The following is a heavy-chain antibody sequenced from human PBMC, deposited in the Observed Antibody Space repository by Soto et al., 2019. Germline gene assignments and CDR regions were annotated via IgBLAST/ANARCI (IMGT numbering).Heavy chain of an antibody. V-gene: IGHV4-31*03. CDR3: VRVSYSSYPQYYYYGMGV. CDR2: SYYSGST. J-gene: IGHJ6*02. CDR1: GVSISSDDYY. D-gene: IGHD6-6*01. Sequence: QVQLQESGPGLVKPSQTLSLTCTVSGVSISSDDYYWSWIRQHPGKGLEWIGNSYYSGSTYYNPSLTSRITLSLASSKNQFSLSLSSLTAADTAVYYCVRVSYSSYPQYYYYGMGVWGQGTTVTVSS.